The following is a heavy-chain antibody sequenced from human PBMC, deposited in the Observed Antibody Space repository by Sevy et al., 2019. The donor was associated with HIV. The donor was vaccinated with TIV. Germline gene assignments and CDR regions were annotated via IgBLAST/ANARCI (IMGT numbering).Heavy chain of an antibody. V-gene: IGHV3-48*02. J-gene: IGHJ4*02. CDR2: ISSRGDII. D-gene: IGHD3-22*01. Sequence: GGSLRLSCAASGFTFSSYSMNWVRQAPGKGLEWVSYISSRGDIIYYAVSVKGRFTISRDNAKNSLFLQMNSQRDEDTAVYYCATEGRDSSGYYFLYYYWGQGTLVTVSS. CDR1: GFTFSSYS. CDR3: ATEGRDSSGYYFLYYY.